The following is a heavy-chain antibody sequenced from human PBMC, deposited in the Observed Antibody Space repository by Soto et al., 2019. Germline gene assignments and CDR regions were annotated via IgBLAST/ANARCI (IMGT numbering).Heavy chain of an antibody. CDR2: IYYSGST. CDR1: GGSISSYY. V-gene: IGHV4-59*08. J-gene: IGHJ6*03. CDR3: ASTKGQGLVGYYCYYVDV. D-gene: IGHD6-19*01. Sequence: QVQLQESGPGLVKPSETLSLTCTVSGGSISSYYWSWIRQPPGKGLEWIGYIYYSGSTNYNPSLKSRVTISVDTSKNQFSLKLSSVTAADTAVYYCASTKGQGLVGYYCYYVDVWGKGTTVTVSS.